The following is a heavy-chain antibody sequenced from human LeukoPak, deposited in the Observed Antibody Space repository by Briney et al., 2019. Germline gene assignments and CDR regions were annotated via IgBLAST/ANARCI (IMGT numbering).Heavy chain of an antibody. V-gene: IGHV3-23*01. Sequence: PGGSLRLSCAASGVTFSSYGMSWVRQAPGQGLEWVSAISGSGGSTYYADSMKGRFTISRDNSKNTLYLQMNSLRAEDTAVYYCAKDTGPWLSPILHWGRGTLVTVSS. D-gene: IGHD5-12*01. CDR1: GVTFSSYG. J-gene: IGHJ4*02. CDR3: AKDTGPWLSPILH. CDR2: ISGSGGST.